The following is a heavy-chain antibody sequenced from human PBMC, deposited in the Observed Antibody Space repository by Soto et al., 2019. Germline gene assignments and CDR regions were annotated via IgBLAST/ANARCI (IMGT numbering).Heavy chain of an antibody. Sequence: QVQLVQSGADVKKPGSSVKISCTASGAAFSNYTFTGVRRAPGEGLEWVGRVIAPLDASNYAEKFQDRVTISAGRSARTVDWGLSGLRSEYSAIYYCATGKSQMSQDRMGVNYSMDVWGKGTTVTVSS. D-gene: IGHD1-1*01. CDR2: VIAPLDAS. CDR3: ATGKSQMSQDRMGVNYSMDV. J-gene: IGHJ6*03. V-gene: IGHV1-69*08. CDR1: GAAFSNYT.